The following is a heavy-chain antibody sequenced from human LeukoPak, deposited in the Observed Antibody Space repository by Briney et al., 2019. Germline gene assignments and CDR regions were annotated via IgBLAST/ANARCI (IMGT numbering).Heavy chain of an antibody. V-gene: IGHV3-23*01. CDR1: GFTLSTYV. CDR2: ISGSGGRT. Sequence: GGSLRLSCAASGFTLSTYVMSWVRQAPGKGLEWVSGISGSGGRTYYADSVKGRFTGSRDNSKNTLYLQMNSLRAEDTAVYYCATSPLAGSWGQGTLVTVSS. CDR3: ATSPLAGS. D-gene: IGHD3-10*01. J-gene: IGHJ4*02.